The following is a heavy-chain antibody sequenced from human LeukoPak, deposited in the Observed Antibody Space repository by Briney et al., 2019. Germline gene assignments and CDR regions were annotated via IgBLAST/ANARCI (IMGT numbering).Heavy chain of an antibody. J-gene: IGHJ1*01. D-gene: IGHD3-22*01. Sequence: SETLSLTCTVSSGSISSYYWSWIRQPPGKGLEWIGYIYYGGSTNYNPSLKSRVTISVDTSKNQFSLKLSSVTAADTAVYYCASHWDYYDSSGYYTHGYFQHWGQGTLVTVSS. CDR3: ASHWDYYDSSGYYTHGYFQH. V-gene: IGHV4-59*08. CDR2: IYYGGST. CDR1: SGSISSYY.